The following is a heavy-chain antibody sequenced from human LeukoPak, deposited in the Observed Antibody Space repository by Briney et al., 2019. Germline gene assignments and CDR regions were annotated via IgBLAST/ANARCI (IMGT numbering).Heavy chain of an antibody. Sequence: GGSLRLSCAASGFTFSSYAMHWVRQAPGKGLEWVAVISYDGSNKYYADSVKGRFTISRDNSKNTLYLQMNSLRAEDTAVYYCARADIVGAAPDYWGQGTLVTVSP. CDR2: ISYDGSNK. CDR1: GFTFSSYA. D-gene: IGHD1-26*01. V-gene: IGHV3-30*04. J-gene: IGHJ4*02. CDR3: ARADIVGAAPDY.